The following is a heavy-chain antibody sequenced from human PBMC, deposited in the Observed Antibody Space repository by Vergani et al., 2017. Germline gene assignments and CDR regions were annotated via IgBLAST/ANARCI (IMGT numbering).Heavy chain of an antibody. D-gene: IGHD3-10*01. CDR3: ARSRIYYGAGSPDY. CDR2: VSFRGDT. V-gene: IGHV4-59*02. CDR1: GASVNSYY. Sequence: QVKLQESGPGLVKPSETLSLTCTVSGASVNSYYWSWIRQPPGKVLEWMGYVSFRGDTLYDPSVKGRMTISLNTSSNQFSLYLTSVTAADTAVYYCARSRIYYGAGSPDYWGQGTLVTVSS. J-gene: IGHJ4*02.